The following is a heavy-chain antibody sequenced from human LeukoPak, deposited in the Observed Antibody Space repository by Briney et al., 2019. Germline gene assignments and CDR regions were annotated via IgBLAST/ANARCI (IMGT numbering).Heavy chain of an antibody. CDR2: INPNSGGT. J-gene: IGHJ4*02. V-gene: IGHV1-2*04. Sequence: ASVKVSCKASGYTFTGYYMHWVRQAPGQGLEWMGWINPNSGGTNYAQKFQGWVTMTRDTSISTAYMELSRLRSDDTAVYYCAKDIGIALRGATFENWGQGTLVTVSS. D-gene: IGHD3-10*01. CDR3: AKDIGIALRGATFEN. CDR1: GYTFTGYY.